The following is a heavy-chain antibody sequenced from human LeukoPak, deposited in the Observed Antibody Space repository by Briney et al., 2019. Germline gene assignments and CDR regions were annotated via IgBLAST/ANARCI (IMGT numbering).Heavy chain of an antibody. Sequence: PSETLSLTCTVSGGSISSSSYYWGWIRQPPGKGLGWIVSIYYSGSTYYNPSLKSRVTISVDTSKNQFSLKLSSVTAADTAVYYCARICWDSSGWSRPFDSWGQGTLVTVSS. CDR1: GGSISSSSYY. J-gene: IGHJ4*02. CDR3: ARICWDSSGWSRPFDS. V-gene: IGHV4-39*01. D-gene: IGHD6-19*01. CDR2: IYYSGST.